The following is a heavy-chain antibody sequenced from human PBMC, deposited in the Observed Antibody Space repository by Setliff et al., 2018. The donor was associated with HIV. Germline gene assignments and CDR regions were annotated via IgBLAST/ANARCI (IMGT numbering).Heavy chain of an antibody. Sequence: SVKVSCKASGYPFSGYGISWVRQAPGQGLEWMGGIIPLFGTEDYAQKFQGRVTITADESTNTAYMELRSLRSEDTAVYYCARGSCSGCYLSDYWGLGTLVTVSS. J-gene: IGHJ4*02. CDR1: GYPFSGYG. CDR2: IIPLFGTE. V-gene: IGHV1-69*13. D-gene: IGHD6-19*01. CDR3: ARGSCSGCYLSDY.